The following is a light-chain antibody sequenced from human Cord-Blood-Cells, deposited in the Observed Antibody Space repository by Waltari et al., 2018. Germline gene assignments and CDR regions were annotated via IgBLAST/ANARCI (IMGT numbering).Light chain of an antibody. Sequence: QSALTQPPSVSGSPGQSITISCTGTSSDLGGSNYASWYQQHPGKAPTLMIYDVSNRPSGVSNRFSGSKSGNTASLTISGLQAEDEADYYCSSYTSSSTWVFGGGTKLTVL. V-gene: IGLV2-14*01. CDR3: SSYTSSSTWV. CDR1: SSDLGGSNY. CDR2: DVS. J-gene: IGLJ3*02.